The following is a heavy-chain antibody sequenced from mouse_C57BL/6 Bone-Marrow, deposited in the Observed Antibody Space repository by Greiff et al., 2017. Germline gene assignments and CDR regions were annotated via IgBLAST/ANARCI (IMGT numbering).Heavy chain of an antibody. CDR3: APLLPTGFDY. V-gene: IGHV1-69*01. J-gene: IGHJ2*01. D-gene: IGHD1-2*01. CDR1: GYTFTSYW. CDR2: IDPSDSYT. Sequence: QVQLQQPGAELVMPGASVKLSCKASGYTFTSYWMHWVKQRPGQGLEWIGAIDPSDSYTNYNQKFKGKSTLTVDKSSSTAYMQLSSLTSEDSAVYYCAPLLPTGFDYWGQGTTLTVSS.